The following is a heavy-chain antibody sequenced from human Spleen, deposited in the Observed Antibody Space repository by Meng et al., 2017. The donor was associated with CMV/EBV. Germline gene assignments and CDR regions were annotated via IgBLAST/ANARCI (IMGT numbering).Heavy chain of an antibody. CDR2: IYYTGST. J-gene: IGHJ4*02. CDR1: GGSISSSSYY. Sequence: SETLSLTCTVSGGSISSSSYYWGWIRQPPGKGLAWIGNIYYTGSTYYNPSLKSRVTISVDTSKNQFSLKLSSVTAADTAVYFCARGYGGVDYWGQGTLVTVSS. D-gene: IGHD4-23*01. CDR3: ARGYGGVDY. V-gene: IGHV4-39*07.